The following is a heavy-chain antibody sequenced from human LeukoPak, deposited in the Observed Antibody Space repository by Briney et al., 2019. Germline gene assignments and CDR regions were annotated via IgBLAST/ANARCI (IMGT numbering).Heavy chain of an antibody. CDR2: INPNSGGT. CDR1: GYTFTGYY. Sequence: ASVKVSCKASGYTFTGYYMHWVRQAPGQVLEWMGWINPNSGGTNYAQKFQGWVTMTRDTSISTAYMELSRLRSDDTAVYYCAREDYYDSSGYYYWGQGTLVTVSS. V-gene: IGHV1-2*04. CDR3: AREDYYDSSGYYY. D-gene: IGHD3-22*01. J-gene: IGHJ4*02.